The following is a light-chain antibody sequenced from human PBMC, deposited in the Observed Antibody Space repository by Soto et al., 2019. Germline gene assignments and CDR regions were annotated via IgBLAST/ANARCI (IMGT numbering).Light chain of an antibody. J-gene: IGKJ1*01. V-gene: IGKV2-30*02. CDR3: MQGTHWPWT. Sequence: DVVMTQSPLSLPVTLGQPASISCRSSQSLIHSDGSTYLSWFQQRPGQSPRRLIYEVSDRDSGVPDRLSGSGSGTDFTLKISWVEAEDVGVYYCMQGTHWPWTFGQGTEVEIK. CDR1: QSLIHSDGSTY. CDR2: EVS.